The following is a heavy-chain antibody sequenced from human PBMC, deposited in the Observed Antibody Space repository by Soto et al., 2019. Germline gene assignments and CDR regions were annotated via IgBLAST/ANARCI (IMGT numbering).Heavy chain of an antibody. CDR3: TVSDHGDFEFDY. CDR2: IRGPSNAYAT. J-gene: IGHJ4*02. Sequence: GGSLRLSCAASGLTFSGSAVHWVRQASGKGLEWVGRIRGPSNAYATTYAASLQGRFTISRDDSNNMAFLQMNSLKTEDTAVYYCTVSDHGDFEFDYWGQGTLVTVSS. CDR1: GLTFSGSA. D-gene: IGHD4-17*01. V-gene: IGHV3-73*01.